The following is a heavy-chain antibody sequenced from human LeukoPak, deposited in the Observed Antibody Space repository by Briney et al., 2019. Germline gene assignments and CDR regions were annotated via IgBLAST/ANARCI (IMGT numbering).Heavy chain of an antibody. CDR2: ISYDGSNE. D-gene: IGHD3-10*01. V-gene: IGHV3-30-3*01. J-gene: IGHJ4*02. CDR3: ARKGMVHDY. Sequence: SGGSLRLSCAASGFTFSTYAMHWVRQAPGKGLEWVTVISYDGSNEYYADSVKGRFTISRDNAKNSLYLQMNSLRAEDTAVYYCARKGMVHDYWGQGTLVTVSS. CDR1: GFTFSTYA.